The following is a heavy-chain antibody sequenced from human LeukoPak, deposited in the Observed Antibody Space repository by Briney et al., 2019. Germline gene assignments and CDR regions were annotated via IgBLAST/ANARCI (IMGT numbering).Heavy chain of an antibody. Sequence: SETLSLTCTVSGGSISSGSYYWSWIRQPAGKGLEWIGRIYTSGSTNYNPSLKSRVTIPVDTSKNQFSLKLSSVTAADTAVYYCAREAKSYYYDSSGYYSEALYFDYWGQGTLVTVSS. J-gene: IGHJ4*02. CDR3: AREAKSYYYDSSGYYSEALYFDY. D-gene: IGHD3-22*01. CDR1: GGSISSGSYY. V-gene: IGHV4-61*02. CDR2: IYTSGST.